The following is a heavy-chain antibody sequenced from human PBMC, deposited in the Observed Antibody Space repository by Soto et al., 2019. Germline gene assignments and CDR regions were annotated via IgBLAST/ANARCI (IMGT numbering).Heavy chain of an antibody. D-gene: IGHD1-26*01. CDR2: IYWDDDK. V-gene: IGHV2-5*02. CDR1: GFSLSTTGVV. J-gene: IGHJ5*01. CDR3: AHSRENSSGAAS. Sequence: ITVKASGPTLVILTQTLRLTFSFSGFSLSTTGVVAGCLHQPPGTALELLSLIYWDDDKRYSTSLKNRLTINKDSANTPVVHTITNMNPLDTATYYCAHSRENSSGAASWGHPTLLIVSS.